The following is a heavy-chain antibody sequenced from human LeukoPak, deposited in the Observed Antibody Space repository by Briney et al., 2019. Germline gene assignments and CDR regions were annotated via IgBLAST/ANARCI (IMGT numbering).Heavy chain of an antibody. CDR1: GGSISSSSYY. J-gene: IGHJ5*02. CDR3: ARAYGSGSYYWFDP. Sequence: SETLSLTCTVSGGSISSSSYYWGWMRQPPGKGREWIGSIYYSGSTYYNPSLKSRVTISVDTSKNQFSLKLSSVTAADTAVYYCARAYGSGSYYWFDPWGQGTLVAVSS. V-gene: IGHV4-39*01. CDR2: IYYSGST. D-gene: IGHD3-10*01.